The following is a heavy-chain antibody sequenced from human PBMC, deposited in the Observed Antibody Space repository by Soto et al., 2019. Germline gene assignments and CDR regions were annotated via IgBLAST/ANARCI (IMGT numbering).Heavy chain of an antibody. CDR2: SSGGGGPS. V-gene: IGHV3-23*01. CDR1: GFSISSSA. D-gene: IGHD3-3*01. J-gene: IGHJ1*01. Sequence: EVQFLESGGGLVQPGGSLRLSCAVSGFSISSSAFSWVRQTPGKGLEWVSASSGGGGPSHYADSVKGRFTISRDNSKNTLYLQMNSLRAEDTAVYYCAKNDWSVDPLGGFWSRGTLVSVSS. CDR3: AKNDWSVDPLGGF.